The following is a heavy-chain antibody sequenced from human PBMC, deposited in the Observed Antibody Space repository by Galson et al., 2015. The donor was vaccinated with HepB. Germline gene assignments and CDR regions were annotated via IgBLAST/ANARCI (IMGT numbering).Heavy chain of an antibody. J-gene: IGHJ4*02. CDR1: GGSISNYF. V-gene: IGHV4-59*08. Sequence: SETLSLTCNVSGGSISNYFWSWIRQRPGKGLKWIGYIDYRGSVHYNPSLKSRVTISVEASKKQFSLSLTSVTAADTAVYYCASSYGSIDSIDYWGQGALVTVSS. CDR3: ASSYGSIDSIDY. D-gene: IGHD4-17*01. CDR2: IDYRGSV.